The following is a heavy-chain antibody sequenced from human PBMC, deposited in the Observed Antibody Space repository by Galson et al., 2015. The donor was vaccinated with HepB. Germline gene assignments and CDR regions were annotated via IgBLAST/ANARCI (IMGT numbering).Heavy chain of an antibody. Sequence: SLRLSCAASGFTFSNAWMYWVRQAPGKGLEWVGCIYSKTDGGTTEYAAPVKGRFTISRDDSKNTLYLQMNSLKTEDTAVYYCTTVRGGPVAYWGQGTLVTVSS. V-gene: IGHV3-15*07. D-gene: IGHD3-16*01. CDR2: IYSKTDGGTT. J-gene: IGHJ4*02. CDR3: TTVRGGPVAY. CDR1: GFTFSNAW.